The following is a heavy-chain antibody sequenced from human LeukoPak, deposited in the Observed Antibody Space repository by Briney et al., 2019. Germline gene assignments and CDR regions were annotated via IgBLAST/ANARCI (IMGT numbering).Heavy chain of an antibody. J-gene: IGHJ4*02. Sequence: GGSLRLSCAASGFTFSSYAMSWVRQAPGKGLEWVSAISGSGGNTYYADSVKGRFTISRDNSKNTPYLQMNSLRAEDTAVYYCAKEMWIQLWSNFDSWGQGTLVTVSS. CDR3: AKEMWIQLWSNFDS. D-gene: IGHD5-18*01. CDR1: GFTFSSYA. V-gene: IGHV3-23*01. CDR2: ISGSGGNT.